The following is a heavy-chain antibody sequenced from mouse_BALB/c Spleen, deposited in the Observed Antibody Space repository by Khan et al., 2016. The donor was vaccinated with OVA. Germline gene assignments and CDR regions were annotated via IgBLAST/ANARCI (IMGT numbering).Heavy chain of an antibody. D-gene: IGHD4-1*01. CDR3: TRRNWDVAWFAY. Sequence: VQLKQSGTVLARPGASVKMSCKASGYTFTRSWMHWVKQRPGQGLEWIGAIYPGNSDTNYNEKFKGKAKLNAVTSTSTAYMELSSLTNEDSAVYYCTRRNWDVAWFAYWGQGTLVTVSA. V-gene: IGHV1-5*01. CDR1: GYTFTRSW. J-gene: IGHJ3*01. CDR2: IYPGNSDT.